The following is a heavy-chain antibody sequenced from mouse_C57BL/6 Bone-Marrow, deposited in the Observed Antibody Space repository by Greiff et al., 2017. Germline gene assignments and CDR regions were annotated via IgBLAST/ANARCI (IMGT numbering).Heavy chain of an antibody. CDR3: AGSDYGSSYVGWYFDV. CDR2: INPGSGGT. J-gene: IGHJ1*03. V-gene: IGHV1-54*01. Sequence: QVQLQQSGAELVRPGTSVKVSCKASGYAFTNYLIEWVKQRPGQGLEWIGVINPGSGGTNYNEKFKGKATLTADKSSSTAYMQLRSLTSEDSAVYFCAGSDYGSSYVGWYFDVWGTGTTVTVSS. D-gene: IGHD1-1*01. CDR1: GYAFTNYL.